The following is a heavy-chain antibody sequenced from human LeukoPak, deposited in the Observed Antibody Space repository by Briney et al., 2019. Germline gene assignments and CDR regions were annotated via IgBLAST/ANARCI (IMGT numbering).Heavy chain of an antibody. Sequence: PGGSLRLSXAASGFTFSGHSINWVRQAPGKGLEWVSSIGSSSPYHADSVKGRFTISRDNAKNSLYLQMNSLRAEDTALYYCAREGGGSLGDAFDIWGQGTMVTVSS. V-gene: IGHV3-21*01. J-gene: IGHJ3*02. CDR1: GFTFSGHS. CDR3: AREGGGSLGDAFDI. D-gene: IGHD2-15*01. CDR2: IGSSSPY.